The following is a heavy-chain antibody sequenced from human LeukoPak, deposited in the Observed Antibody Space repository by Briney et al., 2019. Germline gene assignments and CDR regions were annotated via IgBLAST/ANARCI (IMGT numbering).Heavy chain of an antibody. V-gene: IGHV4-30-4*08. CDR1: GGSISSGDYY. CDR2: IYYSGST. J-gene: IGHJ3*02. Sequence: PSETLSLTCTVCGGSISSGDYYWSWIRQPPGKGLEWIGYIYYSGSTYYNPSLKSRVTISVDTSKNQFSLKLSSVTAADTAVYYCARDSHRITIFGVVIGAFDIWGQGTMVTVSS. CDR3: ARDSHRITIFGVVIGAFDI. D-gene: IGHD3-3*01.